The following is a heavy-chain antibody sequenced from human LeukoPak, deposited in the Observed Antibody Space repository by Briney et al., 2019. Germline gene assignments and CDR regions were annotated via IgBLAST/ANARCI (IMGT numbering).Heavy chain of an antibody. J-gene: IGHJ4*02. CDR2: IIGSVAST. V-gene: IGHV3-23*01. D-gene: IGHD5-12*01. Sequence: GGSLRLSCAASGFTFASYAMSWVRQTPGKGLEWVSVIIGSVASTYYADSVKGRFTISRDNSKNTLHLQMNSLRADDTAVYDCAKGGYDYVEVGYFDYWGRGTLVTVSS. CDR3: AKGGYDYVEVGYFDY. CDR1: GFTFASYA.